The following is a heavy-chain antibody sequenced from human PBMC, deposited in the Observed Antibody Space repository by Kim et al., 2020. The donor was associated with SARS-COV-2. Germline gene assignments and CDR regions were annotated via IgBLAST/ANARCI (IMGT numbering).Heavy chain of an antibody. J-gene: IGHJ3*02. V-gene: IGHV1-69*04. D-gene: IGHD3-10*01. Sequence: SVKVSCKASGGTFSSYAISWVRQAPGQGLEWMGRIIPILGIANYAQKFQGRVTITADKSTSTAYMELSSLRSEDTAVYYCARLALNGGHAFDIWGQGTMVTVSS. CDR2: IIPILGIA. CDR3: ARLALNGGHAFDI. CDR1: GGTFSSYA.